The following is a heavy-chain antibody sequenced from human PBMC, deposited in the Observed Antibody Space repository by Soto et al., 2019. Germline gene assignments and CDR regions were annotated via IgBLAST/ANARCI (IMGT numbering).Heavy chain of an antibody. CDR3: ATVAGNVCFDY. J-gene: IGHJ4*02. V-gene: IGHV1-3*01. D-gene: IGHD5-12*01. CDR1: GYTFTSYA. CDR2: INADNGNT. Sequence: ASVKVSCKASGYTFTSYAMHWVRQAPGQRLEWMGWINADNGNTKYSQKFQGRVTITRDTSASTAYMELSSLRSEDTAVYYCATVAGNVCFDYWGQGTLVTVSS.